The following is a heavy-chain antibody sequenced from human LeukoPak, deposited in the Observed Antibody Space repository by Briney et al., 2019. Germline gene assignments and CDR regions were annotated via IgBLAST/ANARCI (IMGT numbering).Heavy chain of an antibody. V-gene: IGHV3-23*01. J-gene: IGHJ3*02. CDR2: ISGSGGST. CDR1: GFTFDDYA. CDR3: AKEGYGDYAFDI. D-gene: IGHD4-17*01. Sequence: GGSLRLSCAASGFTFDDYAMHWVRQAPGKGLEWVSAISGSGGSTYYADSVKGRFTISRDNSKNTLYLQMNSLRAEDTAVYYCAKEGYGDYAFDIWGQGTMVTVSS.